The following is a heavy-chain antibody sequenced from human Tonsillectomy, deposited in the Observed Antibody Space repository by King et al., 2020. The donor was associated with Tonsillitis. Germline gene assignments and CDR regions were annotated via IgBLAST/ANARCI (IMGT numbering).Heavy chain of an antibody. CDR3: ARDAGATYYYDSSGLLAFDI. D-gene: IGHD3-22*01. V-gene: IGHV4-4*02. Sequence: QLQESGPGLVKPSGTLSLTCAVSGGSISSSNWWSWVRQPPGKGLEGIGESYHSWSTNYNPSLKGRVTIVVDKSKNQFSLKLGSVSAADTAVYYWARDAGATYYYDSSGLLAFDIWGQGTMVTVSS. CDR1: GGSISSSNW. J-gene: IGHJ3*02. CDR2: SYHSWST.